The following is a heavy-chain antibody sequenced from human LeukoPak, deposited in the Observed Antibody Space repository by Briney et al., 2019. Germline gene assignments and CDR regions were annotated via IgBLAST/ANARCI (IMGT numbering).Heavy chain of an antibody. J-gene: IGHJ4*02. CDR2: ISSSSSYI. Sequence: PGGSLRLSCAASGFTFSSYSMNWVRQAPGKGLEWVSSISSSSSYIYYADSVKGRFTISRDNAKNSLYLQMNSLRAEDTAVYYCARGVAVEYSSSRKFDYWGQGTLVIVSS. CDR3: ARGVAVEYSSSRKFDY. CDR1: GFTFSSYS. D-gene: IGHD6-6*01. V-gene: IGHV3-21*01.